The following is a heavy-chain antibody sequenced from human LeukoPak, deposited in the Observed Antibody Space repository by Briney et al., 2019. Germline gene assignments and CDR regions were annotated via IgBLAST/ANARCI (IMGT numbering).Heavy chain of an antibody. CDR3: AETGEISSI. Sequence: SETLSLTCAVYDVSFSGYYWSWIRQSPGKGLEWIGEINHSGTTNYNPSLKGRVTLSLDTSKNQFSLNLTSVTAADTAVYYCAETGEISSIWGRGTMVTVSS. V-gene: IGHV4-34*01. D-gene: IGHD1-14*01. CDR1: DVSFSGYY. J-gene: IGHJ3*02. CDR2: INHSGTT.